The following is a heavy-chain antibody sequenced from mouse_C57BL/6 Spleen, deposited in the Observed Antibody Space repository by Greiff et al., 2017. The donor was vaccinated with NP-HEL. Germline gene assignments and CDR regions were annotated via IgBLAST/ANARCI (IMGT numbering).Heavy chain of an antibody. CDR1: GYTFTSYW. CDR3: ARWGDSSGYLDY. CDR2: IDPSDSYT. J-gene: IGHJ2*01. Sequence: QVQLQQPGAELVKPGASVKLSCKASGYTFTSYWMQWVKQRPGQGLEWIGEIDPSDSYTNYNQKFKGKATLTVDTSSSTAYMQLSSLTSEDSAVYYCARWGDSSGYLDYWGQGTTLTVSS. D-gene: IGHD3-2*02. V-gene: IGHV1-50*01.